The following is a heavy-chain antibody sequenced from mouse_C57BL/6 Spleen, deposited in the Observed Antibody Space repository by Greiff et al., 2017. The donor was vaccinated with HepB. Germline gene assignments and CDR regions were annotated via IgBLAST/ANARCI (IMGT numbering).Heavy chain of an antibody. CDR2: IYRGSGST. V-gene: IGHV1-55*01. J-gene: IGHJ4*01. CDR1: GYTFTSYW. CDR3: ARSRYYGNYAMEY. Sequence: QVQLQQSGAELVKPGASVKMSCKASGYTFTSYWITWVKQRPGQGLEWIGDIYRGSGSTNYNEKFKSKATLTVVTFSSTAYMQLSSLTSEDSAVYYCARSRYYGNYAMEYWGQGSSVTVSS. D-gene: IGHD1-1*01.